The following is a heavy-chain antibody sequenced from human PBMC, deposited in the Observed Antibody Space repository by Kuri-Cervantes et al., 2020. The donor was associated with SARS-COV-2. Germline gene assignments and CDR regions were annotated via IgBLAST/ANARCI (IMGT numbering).Heavy chain of an antibody. V-gene: IGHV1-2*02. Sequence: ASVKVSCKASGYTFTGYYMHWVRQAPGQGLEWMGWINPNSGGTNYEQKFQGRVTMTRDTSISTAYMELSRLRSDDTAVYYCARGRQVRLRFLEWLFEWFDPWGQGTLVTVSS. J-gene: IGHJ5*02. CDR1: GYTFTGYY. D-gene: IGHD3-3*01. CDR3: ARGRQVRLRFLEWLFEWFDP. CDR2: INPNSGGT.